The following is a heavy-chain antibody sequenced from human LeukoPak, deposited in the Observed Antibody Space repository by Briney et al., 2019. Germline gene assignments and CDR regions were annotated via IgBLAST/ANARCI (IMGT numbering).Heavy chain of an antibody. D-gene: IGHD3-22*01. Sequence: PSETLSLTCTVSGGSISSYYWSWIRQPAGKGLEWIGRIYTSGSTNYNPSLKSRATMSVDTSKNQFSLKLSSVTAADTAVYYCARDYYYYDSSGYLYWFDPWGQGTLVTVSS. V-gene: IGHV4-4*07. CDR1: GGSISSYY. CDR3: ARDYYYYDSSGYLYWFDP. J-gene: IGHJ5*02. CDR2: IYTSGST.